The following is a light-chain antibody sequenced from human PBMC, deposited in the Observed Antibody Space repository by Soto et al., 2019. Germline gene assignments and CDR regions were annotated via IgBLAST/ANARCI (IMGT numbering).Light chain of an antibody. J-gene: IGKJ1*01. CDR1: QDISKY. CDR3: QQYHRYST. Sequence: DIQMTQSPSSLSASVGDRITITCQASQDISKYLIWYQQKPGKAPKLLIYDVSTLDSGVPSRFSGSASGTEFTLTISSLESDDFATYYCQQYHRYSTFGQGTKVDIK. V-gene: IGKV1-16*01. CDR2: DVS.